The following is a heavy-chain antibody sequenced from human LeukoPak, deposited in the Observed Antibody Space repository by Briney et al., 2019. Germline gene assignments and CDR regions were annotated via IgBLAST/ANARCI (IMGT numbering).Heavy chain of an antibody. V-gene: IGHV3-33*01. CDR2: IWYDGSNK. CDR3: ATWGSIFGVTFFDF. J-gene: IGHJ4*02. Sequence: GGSLRLSCAASGFTFSSYGMHWVRQAPGKGLEWVAVIWYDGSNKYYADSVKGRFTISRDNSKNTLYLQMNALRADDTAVYYCATWGSIFGVTFFDFWGQGTLVTVSS. D-gene: IGHD3-3*01. CDR1: GFTFSSYG.